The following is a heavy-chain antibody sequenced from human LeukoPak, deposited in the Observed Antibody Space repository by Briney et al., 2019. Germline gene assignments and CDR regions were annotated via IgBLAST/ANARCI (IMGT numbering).Heavy chain of an antibody. J-gene: IGHJ4*02. Sequence: GASVKVSCKASGYTFTSYDINWVRQATGQGLEWMGWMNPNSGNTGYAQKFQGRVTITRNTSISTAYMELSSLRSEDTAVYYCARDRHIVVVTAPDYWGQGTLVTVSS. V-gene: IGHV1-8*03. CDR3: ARDRHIVVVTAPDY. CDR2: MNPNSGNT. D-gene: IGHD2-21*02. CDR1: GYTFTSYD.